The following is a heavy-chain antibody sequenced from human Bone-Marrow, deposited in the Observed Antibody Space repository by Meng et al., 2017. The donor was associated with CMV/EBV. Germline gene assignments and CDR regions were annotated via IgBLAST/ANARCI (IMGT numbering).Heavy chain of an antibody. J-gene: IGHJ6*02. CDR1: GGTFSSYT. V-gene: IGHV1-8*02. CDR2: ISAYNGNT. D-gene: IGHD4-23*01. CDR3: ARGAGGGNLSYYYYGMDV. Sequence: ASVKVSCKASGGTFSSYTISWVRQAPGQGLEWMGWISAYNGNTNYAQKFQGRVTMTRNTSISTAYMELSSLRSEDTAVYYCARGAGGGNLSYYYYGMDVWGQGNTVTVSS.